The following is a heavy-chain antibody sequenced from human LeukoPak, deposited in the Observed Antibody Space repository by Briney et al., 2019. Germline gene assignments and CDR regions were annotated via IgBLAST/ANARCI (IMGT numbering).Heavy chain of an antibody. CDR2: INHSGST. D-gene: IGHD6-19*01. Sequence: PSETLSLTCAVYGGSFSGYYWSWIRQPPGKGLEWIGEINHSGSTNYNPSLKSRVTISVDTSKNQFSLKLSSVTAADTAVYYCARGLSSSSGCYRPLMGNWFDPWGQGTLVTVSS. J-gene: IGHJ5*02. CDR3: ARGLSSSSGCYRPLMGNWFDP. CDR1: GGSFSGYY. V-gene: IGHV4-34*01.